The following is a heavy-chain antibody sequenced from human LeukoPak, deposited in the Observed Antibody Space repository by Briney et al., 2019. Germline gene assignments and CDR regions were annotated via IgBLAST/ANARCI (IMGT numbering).Heavy chain of an antibody. D-gene: IGHD4-11*01. J-gene: IGHJ4*02. Sequence: GGSLRLSCAASGFTFSSYAMSWVRQAPGKGLEWVSTISGSGGSTYYADSVKGRFTISRDNAKNSLYLQMNSLRAEDTALYYCAKIQVGEGLATVTLDYWGQGTLVTVSS. V-gene: IGHV3-23*01. CDR1: GFTFSSYA. CDR3: AKIQVGEGLATVTLDY. CDR2: ISGSGGST.